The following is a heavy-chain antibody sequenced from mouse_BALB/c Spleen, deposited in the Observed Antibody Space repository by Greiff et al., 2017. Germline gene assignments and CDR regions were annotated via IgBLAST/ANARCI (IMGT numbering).Heavy chain of an antibody. CDR3: ARDREGYYVAMDY. D-gene: IGHD2-3*01. J-gene: IGHJ4*01. Sequence: EVQRVESGGGLVQPGGSLRLSCATSGFTFTDYYMSWVRQPPGKALEWLGFIRNKANGYTTEYSASVKGRFTISRDNSQSILYLQMNTLRAEDSATYYCARDREGYYVAMDYWGQGTSVTVSS. V-gene: IGHV7-3*02. CDR1: GFTFTDYY. CDR2: IRNKANGYTT.